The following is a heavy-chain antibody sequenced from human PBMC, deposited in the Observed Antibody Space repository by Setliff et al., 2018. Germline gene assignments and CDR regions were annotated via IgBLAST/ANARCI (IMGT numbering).Heavy chain of an antibody. CDR3: ARAPLESGYYFGQGHYFDY. CDR2: IDPSGDYT. V-gene: IGHV1-46*01. D-gene: IGHD5-18*01. J-gene: IGHJ4*02. Sequence: ASVKVSCKASGYTFTGYYMHWVRQAPGQGLEWMGIIDPSGDYTNYAQKFQGRVTMTRDTSTTTVYMWLSSLRSDDTAVYYCARAPLESGYYFGQGHYFDYWGQGTLVTSPQ. CDR1: GYTFTGYY.